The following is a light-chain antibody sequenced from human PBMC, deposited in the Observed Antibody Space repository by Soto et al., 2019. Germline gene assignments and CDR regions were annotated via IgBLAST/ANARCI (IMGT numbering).Light chain of an antibody. CDR1: QGISSW. V-gene: IGKV1D-12*01. CDR3: QQANTFPST. J-gene: IGKJ5*01. Sequence: DIQMTQSPSYLSESVGDRVTITCRASQGISSWLAWYQHKPGKAPKLLINAASILQGGFPSRFSGSGSGTDFTLTINSLQPEDFATYYCQQANTFPSTFGQGTRLDIK. CDR2: AAS.